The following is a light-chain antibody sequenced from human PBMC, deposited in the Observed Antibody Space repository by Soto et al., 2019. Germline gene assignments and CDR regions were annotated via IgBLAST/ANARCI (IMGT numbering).Light chain of an antibody. CDR1: QGIRDD. J-gene: IGKJ1*01. CDR3: LQYRSFPRT. CDR2: AAS. Sequence: DIQLTQSPSSLSASVGDRVTITFRASQGIRDDLGWYQQKAGEAPKRLIYAASSLHSGVPSRFSGSGSGTEFTLTISSLQPEDFATYYCLQYRSFPRTFGQGTKVDIK. V-gene: IGKV1-17*01.